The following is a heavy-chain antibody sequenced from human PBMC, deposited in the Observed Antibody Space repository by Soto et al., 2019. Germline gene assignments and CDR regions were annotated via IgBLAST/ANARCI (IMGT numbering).Heavy chain of an antibody. D-gene: IGHD5-12*01. CDR2: MNPNSGNT. CDR3: ASHSGYDLGRMDV. V-gene: IGHV1-8*02. CDR1: GYTFTGYY. J-gene: IGHJ6*02. Sequence: GASVKISCKASGYTFTGYYMHWVRQATGQGLEWMGWMNPNSGNTGYAQKFQGRVTMTRNTSISTAYMELSSLRSEDTAVYYCASHSGYDLGRMDVWGQGTTVTVSS.